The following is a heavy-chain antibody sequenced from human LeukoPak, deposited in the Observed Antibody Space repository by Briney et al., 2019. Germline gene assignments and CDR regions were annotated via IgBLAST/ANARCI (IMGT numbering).Heavy chain of an antibody. V-gene: IGHV3-73*01. D-gene: IGHD5-18*01. CDR2: IRSKANSYAT. CDR3: TGSTAMPNNWFDP. Sequence: GGSLRLSCAASGFTFSGSAVHWVRQASGKGLEWVGRIRSKANSYATAYAASVKGRFTISRDDSKNTAYLQMNSLKTEDTAVYYCTGSTAMPNNWFDPWGQGTLVTVSS. CDR1: GFTFSGSA. J-gene: IGHJ5*02.